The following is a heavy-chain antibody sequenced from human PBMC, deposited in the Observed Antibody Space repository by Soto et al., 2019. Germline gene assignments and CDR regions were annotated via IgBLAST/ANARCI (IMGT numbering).Heavy chain of an antibody. D-gene: IGHD6-13*01. CDR2: IYYSGST. CDR3: ARDEGLAAAGHNWFDP. CDR1: GGSISSYY. J-gene: IGHJ5*02. V-gene: IGHV4-59*01. Sequence: SETLSLTCTVSGGSISSYYWSWIRQPPGKGLEWIGYIYYSGSTNYNPSLKSRVTISVDTSKNQFSLKLSSVTAADTAVYYCARDEGLAAAGHNWFDPWGQGTLVTAPQ.